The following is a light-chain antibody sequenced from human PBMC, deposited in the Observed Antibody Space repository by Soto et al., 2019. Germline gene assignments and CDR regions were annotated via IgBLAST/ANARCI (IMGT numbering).Light chain of an antibody. CDR1: HSVRSN. CDR2: GAS. Sequence: EMVMTQSPATLSVSPGERATHSCRASHSVRSNLAWYQQKPGQAPRLLIYGASTRATGIPARFSGSGSGTEFTLTISSLQSEDFAVYYCQQYNNWPQTFGQGTKVEIK. V-gene: IGKV3-15*01. CDR3: QQYNNWPQT. J-gene: IGKJ1*01.